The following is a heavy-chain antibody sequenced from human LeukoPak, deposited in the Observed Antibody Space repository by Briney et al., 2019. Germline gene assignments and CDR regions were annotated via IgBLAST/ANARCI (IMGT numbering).Heavy chain of an antibody. CDR1: GGSISSYY. V-gene: IGHV4-59*01. J-gene: IGHJ5*02. CDR2: IYYSGST. Sequence: SETLSLTCTVSGGSISSYYWSWIRQPPGKGLEWIGYIYYSGSTNYNPSLKSRVTISVDTSKNQFSLKLSSVTAADTAVYYCAREYGYSSSWYEAGWFDPWSQGTLVTVSS. CDR3: AREYGYSSSWYEAGWFDP. D-gene: IGHD6-13*01.